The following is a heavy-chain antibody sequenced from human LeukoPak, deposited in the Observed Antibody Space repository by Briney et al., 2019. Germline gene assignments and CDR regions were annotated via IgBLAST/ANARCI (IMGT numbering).Heavy chain of an antibody. J-gene: IGHJ4*02. D-gene: IGHD3-22*01. V-gene: IGHV4-61*02. CDR3: ARVTTGGYYNY. Sequence: PSETLSLTCSVSGGSISSGSYYWSWIRQPAGKGLEWIGRIYTSGSTNYNPSLKGRVTMSFDASNNQFSLRLSSVTAADTAVYYCARVTTGGYYNYWGQGTLVTVSS. CDR1: GGSISSGSYY. CDR2: IYTSGST.